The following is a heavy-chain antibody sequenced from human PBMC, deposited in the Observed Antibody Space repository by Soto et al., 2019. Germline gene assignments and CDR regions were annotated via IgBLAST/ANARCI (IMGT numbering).Heavy chain of an antibody. J-gene: IGHJ6*02. CDR1: GYTFTGYY. D-gene: IGHD2-15*01. CDR2: INPNSGGT. CDR3: AREEEVYEDCSGGSCYGRYYYYGMDV. V-gene: IGHV1-2*04. Sequence: ASVKVSCKASGYTFTGYYMHWVRQAPGQGLEWMGWINPNSGGTNYAQKFQGWVTMTRDTSISTAYMELSRLRSDDTAVYYCAREEEVYEDCSGGSCYGRYYYYGMDVWGQGTTVTVSS.